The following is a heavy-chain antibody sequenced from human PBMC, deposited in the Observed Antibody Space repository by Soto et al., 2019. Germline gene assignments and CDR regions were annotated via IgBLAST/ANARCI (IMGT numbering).Heavy chain of an antibody. CDR1: GFTFSSYG. D-gene: IGHD1-7*01. CDR2: SSATGAGT. Sequence: EVQLLESGGGLVQPGGSLRLSCAASGFTFSSYGMTWVRQAPGKGLEWVSFSSATGAGTYYADSVKGRFTISRGNSKNTLYLQMTSLRADDTAVYYWAKDRRAGGNYGFYSDFWGQGALVIVSS. J-gene: IGHJ4*02. V-gene: IGHV3-23*01. CDR3: AKDRRAGGNYGFYSDF.